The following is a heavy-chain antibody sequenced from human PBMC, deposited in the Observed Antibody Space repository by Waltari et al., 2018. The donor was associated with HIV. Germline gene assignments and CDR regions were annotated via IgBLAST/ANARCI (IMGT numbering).Heavy chain of an antibody. D-gene: IGHD2-15*01. CDR3: ASLYCSGGSCYDY. J-gene: IGHJ4*02. Sequence: EVQLVESGGGLVQPGGSLRLSCAASGFTFSSHWMPWVRQAPGKGLEWVANIKQDGSEKYYADSVKGRFTISRDNAKNSLYLQMNSLRAEDTAVYYCASLYCSGGSCYDYWGQGTLVTVSS. V-gene: IGHV3-7*01. CDR1: GFTFSSHW. CDR2: IKQDGSEK.